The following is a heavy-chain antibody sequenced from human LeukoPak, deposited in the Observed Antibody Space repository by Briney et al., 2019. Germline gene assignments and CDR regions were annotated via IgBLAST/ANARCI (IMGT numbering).Heavy chain of an antibody. CDR1: GGTFSSYA. CDR3: ARGPVINYYDSSGYYSTGPTFDY. CDR2: IIPIFGTA. Sequence: ASVKVSCKASGGTFSSYAISWVRQAPGQGLEWMGGIIPIFGTANYAQKFQGRVTITADKSTSTAYMELSSLRSEDTAVYYCARGPVINYYDSSGYYSTGPTFDYWGQGTLVTVSS. J-gene: IGHJ4*02. V-gene: IGHV1-69*06. D-gene: IGHD3-22*01.